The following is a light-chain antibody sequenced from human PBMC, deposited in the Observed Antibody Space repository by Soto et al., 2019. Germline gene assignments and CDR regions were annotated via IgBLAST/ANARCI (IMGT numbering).Light chain of an antibody. CDR2: RNN. J-gene: IGLJ2*01. CDR1: NSNIGSKY. CDR3: VAWDNSLVGGPA. Sequence: QTVVTQPPSASGTPGQRVTISCSGSNSNIGSKYVYWYQQLPGTAPKLLLYRNNQRPSGVPDRFSGSKSGTSASLAISGLRAGGEGEYYCVAWDNSLVGGPAFGGGTKLTVL. V-gene: IGLV1-47*01.